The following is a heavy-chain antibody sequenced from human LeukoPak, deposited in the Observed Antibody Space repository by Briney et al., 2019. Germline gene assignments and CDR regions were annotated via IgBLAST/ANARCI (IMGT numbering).Heavy chain of an antibody. CDR3: AKDIRGAGFAYFQH. J-gene: IGHJ1*01. CDR2: ISWDGGST. Sequence: GGSLRLSCAASGFTFDDYAMHWVRQAPGKGLEWVSLISWDGGSTYYADSVKGRFTISRDNSKNSLYLQMNSLRAEDIALYYCAKDIRGAGFAYFQHWGQGTLVTVSS. D-gene: IGHD3-9*01. CDR1: GFTFDDYA. V-gene: IGHV3-43D*03.